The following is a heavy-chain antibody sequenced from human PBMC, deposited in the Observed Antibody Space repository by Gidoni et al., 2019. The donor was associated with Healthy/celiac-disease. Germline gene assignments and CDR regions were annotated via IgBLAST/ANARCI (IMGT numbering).Heavy chain of an antibody. CDR1: GLPFRSYA. V-gene: IGHV3-23*01. CDR2: ISGSGGST. CDR3: AKDRPSGSYFDY. J-gene: IGHJ4*02. D-gene: IGHD1-26*01. Sequence: EVQLLESGGGLVQPGGSLRPACAAPGLPFRSYAMSWVRQAPGKGLEWVSAISGSGGSTYYADSVKGRFTISRDNSKNTLYLQMNSLRAEDTAVYYCAKDRPSGSYFDYWGQGTLVTASS.